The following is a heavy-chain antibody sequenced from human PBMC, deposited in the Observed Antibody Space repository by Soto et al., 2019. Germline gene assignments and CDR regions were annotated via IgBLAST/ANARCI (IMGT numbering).Heavy chain of an antibody. Sequence: ASVKVSCKASGYTFTSYGISWVRQAPGQGLEWMGWISAYKGNTNYAQKLQGRVTMTTDTSTSTAYMELRSLRSDDTAVYYCARDSTVTSHRDFDYWGQGTLVTVSS. V-gene: IGHV1-18*01. CDR3: ARDSTVTSHRDFDY. D-gene: IGHD4-17*01. CDR1: GYTFTSYG. J-gene: IGHJ4*02. CDR2: ISAYKGNT.